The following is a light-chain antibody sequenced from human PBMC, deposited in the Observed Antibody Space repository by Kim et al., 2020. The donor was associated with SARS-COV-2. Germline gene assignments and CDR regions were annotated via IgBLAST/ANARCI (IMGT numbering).Light chain of an antibody. Sequence: GQPAAIPCRSSQSLVHGDGNTYLSWLHQRPGQPPRLLIYKVYKRFSGVPDRFSGSGAGTDFTLRISRVEAEDVGIYYCMQAKQFHTFGQGTKLEI. V-gene: IGKV2-24*01. CDR2: KVY. CDR1: QSLVHGDGNTY. J-gene: IGKJ2*01. CDR3: MQAKQFHT.